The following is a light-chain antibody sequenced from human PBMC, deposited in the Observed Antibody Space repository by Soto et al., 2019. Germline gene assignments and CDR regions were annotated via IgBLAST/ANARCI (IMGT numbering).Light chain of an antibody. CDR1: QSVSSTY. CDR2: GAS. V-gene: IGKV3-20*01. Sequence: EIVLTQSPGTLSLSPGDRVTLSCRASQSVSSTYLAWSQQTPGQAPRLLIYGASSRATGIPDRFRGSGSGADFTLTISRLEPEDFAVYYCQQYDTSPWTFGQGTKVDIK. CDR3: QQYDTSPWT. J-gene: IGKJ1*01.